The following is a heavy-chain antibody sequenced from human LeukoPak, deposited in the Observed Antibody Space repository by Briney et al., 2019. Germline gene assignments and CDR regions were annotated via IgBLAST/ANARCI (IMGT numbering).Heavy chain of an antibody. D-gene: IGHD3-10*01. V-gene: IGHV1-18*01. CDR2: ISAYNGNT. J-gene: IGHJ4*02. Sequence: ASVKVSCKASGYTFTSYGISWVRQAPGQGLEWMGWISAYNGNTNYAQKLQGRVTMTTDTSTSTAYMELSSLKSEDTAVYYCARGPAVLWFGELFSLSYYFDYWGQGTLVTVSS. CDR1: GYTFTSYG. CDR3: ARGPAVLWFGELFSLSYYFDY.